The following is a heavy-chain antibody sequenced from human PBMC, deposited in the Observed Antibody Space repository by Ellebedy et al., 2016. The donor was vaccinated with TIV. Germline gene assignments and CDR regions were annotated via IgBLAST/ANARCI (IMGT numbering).Heavy chain of an antibody. Sequence: GSLRLXXTVSGGFISSYYWSWIRQPPGKGLEWLGYISYSGSTNYNPSLKSRVTISVDTSKNQFSLKLSSVTAADTAVYYCARGSHYIFDYWGQGTLVTVSS. CDR2: ISYSGST. V-gene: IGHV4-59*01. D-gene: IGHD1-26*01. CDR1: GGFISSYY. J-gene: IGHJ4*02. CDR3: ARGSHYIFDY.